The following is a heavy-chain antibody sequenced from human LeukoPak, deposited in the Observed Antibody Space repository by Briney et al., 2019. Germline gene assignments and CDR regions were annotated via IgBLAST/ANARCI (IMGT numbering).Heavy chain of an antibody. Sequence: SETLSLSCTSPGGSTRISYGTGIRQPPGKGLEWIGYIYYSGSTNYNPSLKSRVTISVDTSKNQFSLKQSSVTAADTAVYYCARDPGPLSTSYYSGINVGGQGTTVTVSS. CDR2: IYYSGST. CDR3: ARDPGPLSTSYYSGINV. D-gene: IGHD2/OR15-2a*01. CDR1: GGSTRISY. J-gene: IGHJ6*01. V-gene: IGHV4-59*01.